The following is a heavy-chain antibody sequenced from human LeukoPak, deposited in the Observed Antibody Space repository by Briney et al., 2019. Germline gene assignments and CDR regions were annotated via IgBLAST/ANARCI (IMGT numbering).Heavy chain of an antibody. J-gene: IGHJ4*02. V-gene: IGHV3-23*01. D-gene: IGHD3-22*01. CDR2: ISGSGGST. Sequence: PGGPLRLSCAASGFTFSSYAMSWVRQAPGKGLEWVSAISGSGGSTYYADSVKGRFTISRDNFKNTLYLQMNSLRAEDTAVYYCAVEYYYDSSGYTFDYWGQGTLVTVSS. CDR1: GFTFSSYA. CDR3: AVEYYYDSSGYTFDY.